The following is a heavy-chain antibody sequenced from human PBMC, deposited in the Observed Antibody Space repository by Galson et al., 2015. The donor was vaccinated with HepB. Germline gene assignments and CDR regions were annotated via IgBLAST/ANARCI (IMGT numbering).Heavy chain of an antibody. V-gene: IGHV3-7*01. Sequence: GKRLEWVAHINQDGSEKYYVDSVKGRFTISRDNAKNSLYLQMSSLRADDTAVYYCARDAAVPSVHDALDVWGQGTKVIVSS. CDR3: ARDAAVPSVHDALDV. D-gene: IGHD6-19*01. CDR2: INQDGSEK. J-gene: IGHJ3*01.